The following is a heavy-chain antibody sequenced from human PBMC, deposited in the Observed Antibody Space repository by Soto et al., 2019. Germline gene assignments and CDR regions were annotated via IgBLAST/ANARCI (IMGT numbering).Heavy chain of an antibody. Sequence: EVQLLESGGGLVQPGGSLRLSCAASGFTFSTYAMNWVRQAPGNGLEWVSAISGSGGSIHYADSVKGRFTISRDNSKHTLYLQMNSLRGEDTAVYHCVKGYWKGDVGGQGTTVTVSS. V-gene: IGHV3-23*01. CDR3: VKGYWKGDV. CDR1: GFTFSTYA. D-gene: IGHD1-1*01. J-gene: IGHJ6*02. CDR2: ISGSGGSI.